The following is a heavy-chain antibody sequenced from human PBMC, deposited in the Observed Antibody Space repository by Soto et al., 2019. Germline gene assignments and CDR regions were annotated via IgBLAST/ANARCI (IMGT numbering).Heavy chain of an antibody. D-gene: IGHD2-15*01. CDR2: IYYSGST. Sequence: QLQLQESGPGLVKPSETLSLTCTVSGGSISSSSYYWGWIRQPPGKGLEGIGSIYYSGSTYYNPSLKSRVTISVDTSKNQFSLKLSSVTAADTAVYYCARHRDIVVVVADAFFDYWGQGTLVTVSS. CDR1: GGSISSSSYY. J-gene: IGHJ4*02. V-gene: IGHV4-39*01. CDR3: ARHRDIVVVVADAFFDY.